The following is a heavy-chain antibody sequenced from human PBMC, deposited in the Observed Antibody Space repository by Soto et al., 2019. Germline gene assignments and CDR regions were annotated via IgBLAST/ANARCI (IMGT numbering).Heavy chain of an antibody. J-gene: IGHJ4*02. CDR2: ISSSGTTI. Sequence: PGGSLRLSCEASGFTFTSYSMNWVRQAPGKGLEWVSYISSSGTTIYFADSVKGRFNISRDNAKNSLYLQMNSLRAEDTAVYYCARQRVLDYWGQGTLVTVSS. CDR1: GFTFTSYS. CDR3: ARQRVLDY. D-gene: IGHD1-1*01. V-gene: IGHV3-48*01.